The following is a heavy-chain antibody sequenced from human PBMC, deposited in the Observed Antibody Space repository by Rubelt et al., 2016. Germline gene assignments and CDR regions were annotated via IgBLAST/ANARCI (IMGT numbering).Heavy chain of an antibody. J-gene: IGHJ4*02. CDR2: ISSSSSYI. CDR1: GFTFSSYS. CDR3: AKDVSGSFKTRHLDY. V-gene: IGHV3-21*01. D-gene: IGHD1-26*01. Sequence: EVQLVESGGGLVKPGGSLRLSCAASGFTFSSYSMNWVRQAPGKGLEWASSISSSSSYIYYADSVKGRFTISRDNAKNYLYLQRNSLRAEETAVYYCAKDVSGSFKTRHLDYWGQGTLVTVSS.